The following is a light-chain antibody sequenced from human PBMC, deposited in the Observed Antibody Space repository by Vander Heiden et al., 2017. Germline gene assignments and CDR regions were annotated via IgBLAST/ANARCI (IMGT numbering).Light chain of an antibody. J-gene: IGKJ3*01. CDR1: QSISSY. Sequence: DIQMTQSPSSLSASVGDRVTITCRASQSISSYLNWYQQKPGKAPRLLIYAASSLLSPVPSRFTPSASGTDFTLRISRLRPEDFPAYYCQQCETTPFTFGHGTRLDIK. CDR3: QQCETTPFT. CDR2: AAS. V-gene: IGKV1-39*01.